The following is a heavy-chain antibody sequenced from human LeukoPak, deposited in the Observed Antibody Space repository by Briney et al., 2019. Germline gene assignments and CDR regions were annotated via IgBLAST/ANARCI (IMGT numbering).Heavy chain of an antibody. CDR3: ARGQPNYDYVWGSYRYSVGYFDY. J-gene: IGHJ4*02. Sequence: SETLSLTCAVYGGSFSGYYWSWIRQPPGKGLESIGEINHSGSTNYNPSLKSRVTISVDTSKNQFSLKLSSVTAADTAVYYCARGQPNYDYVWGSYRYSVGYFDYWGQGTLVTVSS. V-gene: IGHV4-34*01. CDR2: INHSGST. CDR1: GGSFSGYY. D-gene: IGHD3-16*02.